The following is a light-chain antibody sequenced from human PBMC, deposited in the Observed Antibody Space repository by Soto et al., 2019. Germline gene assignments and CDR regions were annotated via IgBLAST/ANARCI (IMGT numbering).Light chain of an antibody. CDR1: QSVLFRSDSKNY. CDR3: EQYYTSPDT. J-gene: IGKJ2*01. Sequence: DIVMTQSPDSLAVSLGERATTNCKSSQSVLFRSDSKNYLAWYQQRSGQPPKLLIYWASTRESGVPDRFSGSGSGTDFTLAISSLQAEDVPVYYCEQYYTSPDTFGQGKKLEVK. V-gene: IGKV4-1*01. CDR2: WAS.